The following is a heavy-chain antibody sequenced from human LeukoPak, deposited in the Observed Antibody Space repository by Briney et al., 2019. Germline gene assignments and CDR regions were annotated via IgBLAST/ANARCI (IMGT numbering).Heavy chain of an antibody. D-gene: IGHD4-11*01. Sequence: ASVKVSCKASGYTFTGYYMHWVRQAPGQGLEWMGWINPNSGGTNYAQKFQGRVTMTRDTSISTAYMELSRLRSDDTAVYYCARVRSPSKHSNYVGWGQGTLVTVSS. V-gene: IGHV1-2*02. CDR3: ARVRSPSKHSNYVG. CDR1: GYTFTGYY. CDR2: INPNSGGT. J-gene: IGHJ4*02.